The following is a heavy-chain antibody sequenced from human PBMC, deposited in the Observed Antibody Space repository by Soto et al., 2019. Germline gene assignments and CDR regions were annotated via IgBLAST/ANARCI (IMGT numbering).Heavy chain of an antibody. Sequence: SSETLSLTCAAYGGSFSGYYWSWIRQPPGKGLEWIGEINDSGSTNYNPSLKSRATISVDTSKNQFSLKLTSVTAADTAVYYCAIGNTAMVLRFDPWGQGTLVTVSS. CDR3: AIGNTAMVLRFDP. V-gene: IGHV4-34*01. D-gene: IGHD5-18*01. CDR1: GGSFSGYY. J-gene: IGHJ5*02. CDR2: INDSGST.